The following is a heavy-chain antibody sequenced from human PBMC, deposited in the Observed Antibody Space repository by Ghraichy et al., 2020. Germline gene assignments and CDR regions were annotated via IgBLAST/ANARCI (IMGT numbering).Heavy chain of an antibody. J-gene: IGHJ4*02. CDR2: ISFDGSKK. Sequence: GESLNISCAASEFTFSNYAMHWVRQAPGKGLEWVAVISFDGSKKYYADSVKGRFTISRDNSKNTLYLQLNSLRCEDTAVYYCAKEYDSGYDSSLHYWGQGTLVTVSS. CDR3: AKEYDSGYDSSLHY. D-gene: IGHD5-12*01. CDR1: EFTFSNYA. V-gene: IGHV3-30*18.